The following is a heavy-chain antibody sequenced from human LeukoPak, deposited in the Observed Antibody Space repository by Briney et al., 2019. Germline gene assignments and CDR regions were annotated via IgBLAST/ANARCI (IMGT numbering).Heavy chain of an antibody. V-gene: IGHV4-34*01. CDR1: GGSFSHYY. CDR2: INHYGDT. D-gene: IGHD5-18*01. Sequence: SETLSLTCAVYGGSFSHYYWTWIRQSPGKGLEWIGEINHYGDTNYNPSLKSRVTISVDTSKKDFSLKLTSVTAADTAMYYCARGAALVTDKYFDYWGHGTLVTVSS. CDR3: ARGAALVTDKYFDY. J-gene: IGHJ4*01.